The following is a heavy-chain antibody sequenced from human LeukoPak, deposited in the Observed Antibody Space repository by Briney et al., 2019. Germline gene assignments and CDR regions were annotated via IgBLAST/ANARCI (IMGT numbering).Heavy chain of an antibody. D-gene: IGHD6-19*01. V-gene: IGHV1-8*01. Sequence: GASVKVSCKASGYTFTSYDINWVRQATGQGLEWMGWMNPNSGNKGYAQKFQGRVTMTRNTSISTAYMELSSLRSEDTAVYYCARHYSSGSKYYFDYWGQGTLVTVSS. J-gene: IGHJ4*02. CDR2: MNPNSGNK. CDR1: GYTFTSYD. CDR3: ARHYSSGSKYYFDY.